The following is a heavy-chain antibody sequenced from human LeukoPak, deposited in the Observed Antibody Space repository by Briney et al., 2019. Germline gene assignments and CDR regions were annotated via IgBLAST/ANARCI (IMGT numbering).Heavy chain of an antibody. J-gene: IGHJ4*02. CDR3: ARVTEYGGYVNYFDY. CDR2: IYPGDSDT. D-gene: IGHD5-12*01. V-gene: IGHV5-51*01. CDR1: RYSFTSYW. Sequence: GESLKISCKGCRYSFTSYWIGWVRQMPGKGLEWMGIIYPGDSDTRYSPSFQGQVTISADKSISTAYLQWSSLKASDTAMYYCARVTEYGGYVNYFDYWGQGTLVTVSS.